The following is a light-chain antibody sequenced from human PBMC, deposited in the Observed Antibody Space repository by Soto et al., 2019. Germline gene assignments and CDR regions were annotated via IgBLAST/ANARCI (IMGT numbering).Light chain of an antibody. J-gene: IGKJ4*01. CDR2: GAS. V-gene: IGKV1-6*01. CDR1: QRIRDD. CDR3: LQHYNYPLT. Sequence: IQLTQSPSSLSAYFCDRVTIASRASQRIRDDLVWYQQKPARAPRLLIYGASSLQSSGPSTFSSSGYGTEVTLTISSLQPEDFATYYCLQHYNYPLTFGGGTKVDIK.